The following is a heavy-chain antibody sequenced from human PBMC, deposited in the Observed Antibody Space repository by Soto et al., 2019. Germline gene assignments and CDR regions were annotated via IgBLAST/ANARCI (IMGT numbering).Heavy chain of an antibody. D-gene: IGHD1-26*01. Sequence: ASVKVSCKASGYTFTDYAIQWVRQAPGQRLEWMGWINAGNGNTKYSQKFQGRVTITRDTSASTAYMELSSLRSEDTAVYYCARGVVGATLFDYWGQGTLVTVSS. CDR2: INAGNGNT. CDR1: GYTFTDYA. V-gene: IGHV1-3*01. CDR3: ARGVVGATLFDY. J-gene: IGHJ4*02.